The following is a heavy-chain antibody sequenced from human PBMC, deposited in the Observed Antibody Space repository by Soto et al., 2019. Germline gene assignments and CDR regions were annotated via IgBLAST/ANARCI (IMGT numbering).Heavy chain of an antibody. D-gene: IGHD2-15*01. CDR1: GGSFSGHY. CDR3: ARGRGPYCSGGSCYSDYYYYMDV. J-gene: IGHJ6*03. V-gene: IGHV4-34*01. Sequence: SETLSLTFAVHGGSFSGHYCRWTRTPPGKGVKSIGEINHSGRTNHNPAHKSRVTISVDTSKNQFFLKLSSVTAADTAVYYCARGRGPYCSGGSCYSDYYYYMDVWGKGTTVT. CDR2: INHSGRT.